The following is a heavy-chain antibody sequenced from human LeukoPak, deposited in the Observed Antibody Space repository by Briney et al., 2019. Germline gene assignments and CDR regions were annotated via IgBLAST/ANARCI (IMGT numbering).Heavy chain of an antibody. CDR1: GFTFSSYA. V-gene: IGHV3-64D*09. D-gene: IGHD3-16*01. J-gene: IGHJ4*02. Sequence: GSLLLSCSASGFTFSSYAMHWVRQAPGKGLEYVSAISSNGGSTYYADSVKGRFTISRDNSKNTLYLQMSSLRPEDPAVYFCEKDGGAWTLNYYFDYWGQGTLVTVSS. CDR2: ISSNGGST. CDR3: EKDGGAWTLNYYFDY.